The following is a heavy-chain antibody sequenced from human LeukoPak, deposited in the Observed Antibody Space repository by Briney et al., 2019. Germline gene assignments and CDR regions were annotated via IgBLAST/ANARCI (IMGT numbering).Heavy chain of an antibody. CDR1: GYSISSGYY. Sequence: PSETLSLTCAVSGYSISSGYYWGWIRQPPGKGLEWIGSIYHSGSTNYNPSLKSRVTISVDTSKNQFSLKLSSVTAADTAVYYCARHPAGGTFIGYYMDVWGKGTTVTVSS. J-gene: IGHJ6*03. V-gene: IGHV4-38-2*01. CDR2: IYHSGST. D-gene: IGHD6-13*01. CDR3: ARHPAGGTFIGYYMDV.